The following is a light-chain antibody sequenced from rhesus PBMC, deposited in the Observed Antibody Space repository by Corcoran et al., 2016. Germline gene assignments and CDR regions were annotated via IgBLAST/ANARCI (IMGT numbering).Light chain of an antibody. CDR3: QRHNSLPFT. J-gene: IGKJ3*01. Sequence: DIQMTQSPSSLSASVGDTVTLTCRASQAIGNYVAWYQQKPGKAPRALMYYASNLERGVPARVSGSGSGTDFTLTIRSLQTEDFATYYCQRHNSLPFTFGPGTKLDSK. CDR1: QAIGNY. CDR2: YAS. V-gene: IGKV1S14*01.